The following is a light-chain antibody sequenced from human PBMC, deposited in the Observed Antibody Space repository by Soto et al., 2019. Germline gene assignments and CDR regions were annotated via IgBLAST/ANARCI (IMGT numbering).Light chain of an antibody. CDR3: QQLLSHPIT. V-gene: IGKV1-9*01. J-gene: IGKJ5*01. Sequence: DIQLTQSPSFLSASVGDRATITCRASQGISSYLAWYQQKPGKAPKLLIYAASTLQSGVPLSFSGSGSGTSFTLTISSLQPEDFATYYCQQLLSHPITFGQGTRLEIK. CDR1: QGISSY. CDR2: AAS.